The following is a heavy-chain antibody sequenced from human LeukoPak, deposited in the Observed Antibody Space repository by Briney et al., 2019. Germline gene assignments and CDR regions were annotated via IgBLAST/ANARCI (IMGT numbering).Heavy chain of an antibody. CDR3: ARDWGVVTAIRFFDAFDI. D-gene: IGHD2-21*02. Sequence: GGSLRLSCAASGFTVSSNYMSWVRQAPGKGLEWVSAISGNGGTTYYADSVKGRFTASRDNSKNTLYLQMNSLRAEDTAVYYCARDWGVVTAIRFFDAFDIWGQGTMVTVSS. V-gene: IGHV3-23*01. CDR2: ISGNGGTT. CDR1: GFTVSSNY. J-gene: IGHJ3*02.